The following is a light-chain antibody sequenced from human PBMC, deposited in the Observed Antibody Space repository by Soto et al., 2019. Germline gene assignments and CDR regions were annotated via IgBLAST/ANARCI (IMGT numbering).Light chain of an antibody. Sequence: QSALTQPRSVSGSPGPSVTISCTVSSSDVGGYNYVSWYQQHPGKAPKLMIYGVTHRPSGVPDRFSGSKSGNTASLTISGLQAEDEADYYCCSYGGSYTYVVFGGGTKLTVL. CDR1: SSDVGGYNY. CDR3: CSYGGSYTYVV. J-gene: IGLJ2*01. CDR2: GVT. V-gene: IGLV2-11*01.